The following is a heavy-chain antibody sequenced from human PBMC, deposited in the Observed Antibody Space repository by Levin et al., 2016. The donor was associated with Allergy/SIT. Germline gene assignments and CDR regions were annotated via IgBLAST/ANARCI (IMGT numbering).Heavy chain of an antibody. J-gene: IGHJ4*02. CDR1: GFTFNNYW. CDR3: ATGRSSRSLDF. V-gene: IGHV3-7*01. CDR2: IKKDGSEK. D-gene: IGHD6-6*01. Sequence: GGSLRLSCAASGFTFNNYWMSWVRQAPGKGLEWVANIKKDGSEKYYVDSVKGRFTLSRDNARNSLFLQMNSLKGDDTAVYYCATGRSSRSLDFWGQGTLVTVSS.